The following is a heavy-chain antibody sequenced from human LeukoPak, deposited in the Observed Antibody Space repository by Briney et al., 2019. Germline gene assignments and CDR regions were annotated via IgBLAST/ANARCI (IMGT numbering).Heavy chain of an antibody. CDR3: ARWTDCSSTNCYSDWFDP. Sequence: SETLSLTCIVSGASISSYYWSWIRQPPRKGLEWMGYSYYRGSNKYNPSLKSRVTISIDTSKNQFSLKVSSLTAADTAVYYCARWTDCSSTNCYSDWFDPWGQGTLVTVSS. D-gene: IGHD2-2*02. CDR1: GASISSYY. CDR2: SYYRGSN. J-gene: IGHJ5*02. V-gene: IGHV4-59*08.